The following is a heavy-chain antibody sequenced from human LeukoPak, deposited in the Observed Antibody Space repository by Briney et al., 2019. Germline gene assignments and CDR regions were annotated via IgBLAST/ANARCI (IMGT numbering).Heavy chain of an antibody. Sequence: SETLSLTCSVSGGSISSSSYYWGWIRQPPGKGLEWIGSIYNTGSTHYNPSLKSRVTISVDTSKNQFSLKLSSVTAADTAVYYCARGLNGDSYYYYYYMDVWGKGTTVTISS. J-gene: IGHJ6*03. D-gene: IGHD4-17*01. CDR2: IYNTGST. V-gene: IGHV4-39*07. CDR1: GGSISSSSYY. CDR3: ARGLNGDSYYYYYYMDV.